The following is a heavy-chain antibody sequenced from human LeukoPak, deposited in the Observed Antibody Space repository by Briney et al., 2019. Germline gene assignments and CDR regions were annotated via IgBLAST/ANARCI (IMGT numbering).Heavy chain of an antibody. J-gene: IGHJ6*03. CDR1: GFNFSNYG. CDR3: ARCPQRLDNSYSFYYMDV. CDR2: IWFDGSNR. V-gene: IGHV3-33*01. D-gene: IGHD2-21*02. Sequence: GGSLRLSCAASGFNFSNYGIRWVRQAPGKGLEWVSVIWFDGSNRYYEKSVKGRFTVSRDDSKNTVYLQMNSLGAGDTAVYYCARCPQRLDNSYSFYYMDVWGKGTTVTVSS.